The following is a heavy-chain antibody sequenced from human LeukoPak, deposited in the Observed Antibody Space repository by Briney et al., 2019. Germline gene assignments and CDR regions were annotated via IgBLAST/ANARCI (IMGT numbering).Heavy chain of an antibody. V-gene: IGHV3-74*01. D-gene: IGHD1-1*01. J-gene: IGHJ4*02. CDR3: ARDSTNLIDY. CDR2: INSDGRST. CDR1: GFTFSSYW. Sequence: GGSLRLSCAASGFTFSSYWMHWVRRAPGKGLVWVSHINSDGRSTSYADSVKGRFTISRDNAKNTLYLQMNSLRAEDTAVYYCARDSTNLIDYWGQGTLVTVSS.